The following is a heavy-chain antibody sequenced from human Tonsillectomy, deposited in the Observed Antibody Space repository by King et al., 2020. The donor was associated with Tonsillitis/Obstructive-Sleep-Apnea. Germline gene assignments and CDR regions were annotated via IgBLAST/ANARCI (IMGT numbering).Heavy chain of an antibody. V-gene: IGHV4-4*02. J-gene: IGHJ5*02. CDR3: ARDRADYDILTGYYKGNWFDP. D-gene: IGHD3-9*01. CDR1: GGSISSSNW. Sequence: VQLQESGPGLMKPSGTLSLTCAVSGGSISSSNWWTWVRQPPGRGLEWIGEIYHSGSTNYYPSLKSRVTISVDKSKNQFSLKLTSVTAADTAVYYCARDRADYDILTGYYKGNWFDPWGQGALVTVSS. CDR2: IYHSGST.